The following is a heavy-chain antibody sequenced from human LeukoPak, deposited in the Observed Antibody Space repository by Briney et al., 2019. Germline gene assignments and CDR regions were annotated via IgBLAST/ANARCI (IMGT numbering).Heavy chain of an antibody. D-gene: IGHD5-18*01. CDR1: GFTFYNYA. CDR3: ATRHEYSYPY. CDR2: IGGNGDTS. Sequence: GGSLRLSCVASGFTFYNYAMHWVRQAPGKGLEYVSAIGGNGDTSYYADSVKGRFTISRDNSKNTVYLKLGSLRTEDMAVYYCATRHEYSYPYWGQGTLVTVSS. V-gene: IGHV3-64*02. J-gene: IGHJ4*02.